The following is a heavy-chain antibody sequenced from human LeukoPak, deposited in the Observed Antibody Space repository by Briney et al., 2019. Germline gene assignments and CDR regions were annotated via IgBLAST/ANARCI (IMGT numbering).Heavy chain of an antibody. Sequence: GGSLRLSCAASGFTFTSYGMHWVRQAPGKGLEWVAVVSYDGTSIYYADSVKGRFTISRDNSKNTVYLQMNSLRAGDTAVYYCAKVQHADFNMNFDSWGQGTLVTVSS. J-gene: IGHJ4*02. CDR1: GFTFTSYG. CDR3: AKVQHADFNMNFDS. D-gene: IGHD2-21*01. V-gene: IGHV3-30*18. CDR2: VSYDGTSI.